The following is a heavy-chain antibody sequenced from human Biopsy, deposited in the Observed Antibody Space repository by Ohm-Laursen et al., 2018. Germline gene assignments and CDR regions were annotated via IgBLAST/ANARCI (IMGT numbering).Heavy chain of an antibody. CDR1: GSSFSVNY. D-gene: IGHD2-15*01. V-gene: IGHV3-72*01. J-gene: IGHJ5*01. Sequence: SLSLSCTASGSSFSVNYSARDRQACGKGPAWVGRIRDKTNSYTTAYAASVKGRFTISRDDSKNSLYLQMNSLNTEVTALYYCAQAGRYCSGGGCYSWFDSWGQGTLVTVSS. CDR3: AQAGRYCSGGGCYSWFDS. CDR2: IRDKTNSYTT.